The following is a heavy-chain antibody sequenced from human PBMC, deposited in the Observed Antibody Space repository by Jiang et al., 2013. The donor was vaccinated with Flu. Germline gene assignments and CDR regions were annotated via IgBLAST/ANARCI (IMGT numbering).Heavy chain of an antibody. Sequence: SGAEVKKPGASVKVSCKASGYTFTSYYMHWVRQAPGQGLEWMGIINPSGGSTSYAQKFQGRVTMTRDTSTSTVYMELSSLRSEDTAVYYCARVGEDTMVRGVIVDYWGQGTLVTVSS. CDR2: INPSGGST. D-gene: IGHD3-10*01. CDR3: ARVGEDTMVRGVIVDY. V-gene: IGHV1-46*01. CDR1: GYTFTSYY. J-gene: IGHJ4*02.